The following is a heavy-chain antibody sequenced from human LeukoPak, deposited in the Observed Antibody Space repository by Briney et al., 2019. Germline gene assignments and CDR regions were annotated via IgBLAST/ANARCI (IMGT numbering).Heavy chain of an antibody. Sequence: GGSLRLSCAASGFTFSDYYMSWIRQAPGKGLEWVSYISSSSSYTNYADSVKGRFTISRDNAKNSLYLQMNGLRAEDTAVYYCARVGYCSSTSCRGGGYYFDYWGQGTLVTVSS. CDR1: GFTFSDYY. J-gene: IGHJ4*02. V-gene: IGHV3-11*05. CDR2: ISSSSSYT. D-gene: IGHD2-2*01. CDR3: ARVGYCSSTSCRGGGYYFDY.